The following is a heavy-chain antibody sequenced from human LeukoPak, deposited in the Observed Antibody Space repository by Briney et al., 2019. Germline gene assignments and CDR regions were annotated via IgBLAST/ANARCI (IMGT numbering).Heavy chain of an antibody. J-gene: IGHJ4*02. CDR1: GFTFTSYT. CDR2: ISSSGSAK. D-gene: IGHD6-13*01. Sequence: GGSLRLSCVASGFTFTSYTMNWVRQAPGKGLEWVSYISSSGSAKYYADSVKGRFTISRDNAKNSLSLQMNSLRAEDTAVYYCARDPKWRGSSSWYFSPDLDYWGQGTLVTVSS. CDR3: ARDPKWRGSSSWYFSPDLDY. V-gene: IGHV3-48*04.